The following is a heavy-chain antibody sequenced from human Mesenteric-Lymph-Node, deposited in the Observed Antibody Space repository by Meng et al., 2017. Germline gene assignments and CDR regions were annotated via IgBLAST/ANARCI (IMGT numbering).Heavy chain of an antibody. CDR1: GGSIRTVTFY. Sequence: QLQLQESGPGPVKPSEPLSLPCTVSGGSIRTVTFYWGWIRQPPGKVLEWIANIYYNGDTYYDPSLRSRVTMSIDTSKNQFSLNVISVTATDTAVYYCARASRTFDNWFDPWGQGTLVTVSS. CDR3: ARASRTFDNWFDP. J-gene: IGHJ5*02. CDR2: IYYNGDT. V-gene: IGHV4-39*01. D-gene: IGHD1-14*01.